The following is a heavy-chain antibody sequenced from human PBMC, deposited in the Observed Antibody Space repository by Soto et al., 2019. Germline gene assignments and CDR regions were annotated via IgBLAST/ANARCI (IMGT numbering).Heavy chain of an antibody. Sequence: SGPTLVNPTQTLTLTCTFSGFSLSSSEMCVSWIRQPPGKALEWLAHIFSNDEKSYSTSLKSRLTISKDTSKSQVVLTMTNMDPVDTATYYCARIGYSSGFNWFDPWGQGTLVTVSS. V-gene: IGHV2-26*01. CDR2: IFSNDEK. CDR1: GFSLSSSEMC. J-gene: IGHJ5*02. D-gene: IGHD6-19*01. CDR3: ARIGYSSGFNWFDP.